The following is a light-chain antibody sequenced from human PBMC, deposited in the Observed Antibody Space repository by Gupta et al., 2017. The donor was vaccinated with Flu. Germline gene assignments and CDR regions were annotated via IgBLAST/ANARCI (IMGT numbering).Light chain of an antibody. CDR2: NTD. Sequence: QTVVTQEPSLSVSPGGTVTLTCVLSSDTVSSRHSVGWYQQTQGQPPRTLSDNTDTRSSGVPERGVGSILGASAGLTITGAQAEYEWDDDCLIYLGGGMSLVGGGTKVTGL. V-gene: IGLV8-61*01. J-gene: IGLJ2*01. CDR1: SDTVSSRHS. CDR3: LIYLGGGMSL.